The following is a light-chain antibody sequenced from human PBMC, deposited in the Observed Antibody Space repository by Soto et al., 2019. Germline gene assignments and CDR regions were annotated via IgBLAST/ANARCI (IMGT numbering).Light chain of an antibody. V-gene: IGLV2-23*02. J-gene: IGLJ1*01. Sequence: QSVLTQPPSVSGAPGQTVTISCTGTSSDVGTYKLVSWYQHFPGKAPKLIIFEVTKRPSGVSNRFSGSKSGNTASLTISGLQADDEADYYCCSFGGKNIYVFGTGTKLTVL. CDR2: EVT. CDR1: SSDVGTYKL. CDR3: CSFGGKNIYV.